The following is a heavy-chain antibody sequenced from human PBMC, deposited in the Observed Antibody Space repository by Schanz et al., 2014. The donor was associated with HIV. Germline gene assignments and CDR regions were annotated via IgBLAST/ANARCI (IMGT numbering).Heavy chain of an antibody. Sequence: EVQLVESGGGLVQPGRSLRLSCAASGFTFDDYAMHWVRQAPGKGLEWVSGISWNSGSIGYADSVKGRFTISRDNSKNTLFLQMNRLRAEDTAVYYCAKDQGLWFGALVGGMDVWGQGTTVTVSS. J-gene: IGHJ6*02. D-gene: IGHD3-10*01. CDR2: ISWNSGSI. CDR3: AKDQGLWFGALVGGMDV. V-gene: IGHV3-9*01. CDR1: GFTFDDYA.